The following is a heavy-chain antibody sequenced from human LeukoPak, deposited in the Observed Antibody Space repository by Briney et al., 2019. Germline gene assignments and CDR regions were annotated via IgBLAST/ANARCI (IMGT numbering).Heavy chain of an antibody. D-gene: IGHD3-10*01. CDR2: INWNGDST. V-gene: IGHV3-20*04. J-gene: IGHJ5*02. CDR1: VLKFDDYG. Sequence: GGSLRLSCRGSVLKFDDYGVTWVRHAPGKGLEWVSDINWNGDSTGYAHSVRGRFTISRDNSKNSVYLQMNSLRVEDTAFYYCARDELLNRNWLDPWGQGTLVTVSS. CDR3: ARDELLNRNWLDP.